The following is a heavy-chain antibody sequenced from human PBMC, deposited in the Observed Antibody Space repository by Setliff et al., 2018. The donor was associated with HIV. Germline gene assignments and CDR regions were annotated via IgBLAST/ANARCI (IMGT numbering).Heavy chain of an antibody. Sequence: ASVKVSCKVSGYTLSELSMHWVRQAPGKGLEWMGGFDPEDVETIYAEKFQGRVTMTEDTSKDTAYMELSSLRSEDTAVYYCATVRGYYYDISGQEYFQHWGQGTLVTVSS. J-gene: IGHJ1*01. V-gene: IGHV1-24*01. CDR1: GYTLSELS. CDR3: ATVRGYYYDISGQEYFQH. CDR2: FDPEDVET. D-gene: IGHD3-22*01.